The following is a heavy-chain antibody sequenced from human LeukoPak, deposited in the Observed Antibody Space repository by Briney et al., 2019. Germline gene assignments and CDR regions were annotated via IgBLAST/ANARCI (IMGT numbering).Heavy chain of an antibody. Sequence: PSETLSLTCAVYGGSFSGYYWSWIRQPPGKGLEWIGEINHSGSTNHNPSLKSRVTISVDTSKNQFSLKLSSVTAADTAVYYCARWYSSSSEDWFDPWGQGTLVTVSS. CDR2: INHSGST. CDR3: ARWYSSSSEDWFDP. CDR1: GGSFSGYY. J-gene: IGHJ5*02. D-gene: IGHD6-6*01. V-gene: IGHV4-34*01.